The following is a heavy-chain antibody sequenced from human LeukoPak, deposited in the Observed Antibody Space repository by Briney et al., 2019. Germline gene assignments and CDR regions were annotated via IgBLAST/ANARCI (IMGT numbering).Heavy chain of an antibody. Sequence: GGSLRLSCAASGFTFSSYAMHWVRQAPGKGLEWVAVISYNGSNKYYADSVKGRFTISRDNSKNTLYLQMNSLRAEDTAVYYCAGGGEIDYWGQGTLVTVSS. J-gene: IGHJ4*02. CDR1: GFTFSSYA. CDR3: AGGGEIDY. D-gene: IGHD3-10*01. V-gene: IGHV3-30*04. CDR2: ISYNGSNK.